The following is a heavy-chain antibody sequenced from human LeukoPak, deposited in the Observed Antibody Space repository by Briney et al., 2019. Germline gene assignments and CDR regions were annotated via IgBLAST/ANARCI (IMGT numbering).Heavy chain of an antibody. CDR2: MDPNSGNT. CDR3: ARSSSPRGIAVAGGRDY. J-gene: IGHJ4*02. CDR1: GYTFTSYD. D-gene: IGHD6-19*01. V-gene: IGHV1-8*01. Sequence: GASVKVSCKASGYTFTSYDIYWVRQATGQGLEWMGWMDPNSGNTGYAQKFQGRVTMTRNTSISTAYMELSSLRSEDTAVYYCARSSSPRGIAVAGGRDYWGQGTLVTVSS.